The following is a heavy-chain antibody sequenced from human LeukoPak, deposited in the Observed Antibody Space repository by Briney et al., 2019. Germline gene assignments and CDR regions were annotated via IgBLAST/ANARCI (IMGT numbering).Heavy chain of an antibody. D-gene: IGHD6-6*01. CDR2: ISNSGGST. V-gene: IGHV3-23*01. J-gene: IGHJ4*02. CDR1: GFTFSSYA. CDR3: ARAPRGSSSGHHVY. Sequence: TGGSLRLSCAASGFTFSSYAMTWVRQAPGKGLEWVSTISNSGGSTYYADSVKGRFTISRDNSKNTLYLQMNSLRAENTAVYYCARAPRGSSSGHHVYWGQGTLVTVSS.